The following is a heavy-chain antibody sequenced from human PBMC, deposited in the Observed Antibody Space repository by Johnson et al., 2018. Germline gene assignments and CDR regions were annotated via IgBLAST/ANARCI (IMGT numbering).Heavy chain of an antibody. J-gene: IGHJ1*01. D-gene: IGHD3-3*01. Sequence: VQLVQSGGGLVQPGRSLRLSCAASGFTFDDYAMHWVRQAPGKGLEWVSGISWNSGSIGYADSVKGRFTISRDNAKNSLYLQMNSLRAEDTALYYGAKAPVGWLGEGAEYFQHWGQGTLVTGSA. CDR1: GFTFDDYA. CDR2: ISWNSGSI. V-gene: IGHV3-9*01. CDR3: AKAPVGWLGEGAEYFQH.